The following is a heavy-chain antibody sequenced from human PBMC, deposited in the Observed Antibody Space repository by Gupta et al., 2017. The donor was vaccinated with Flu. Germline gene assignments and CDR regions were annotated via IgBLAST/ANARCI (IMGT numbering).Heavy chain of an antibody. CDR1: GFTFRRSS. Sequence: EVQLVESGGGMVKTGGSLRLSCAASGFTFRRSSMNWARQAPGKGLAWVSSISSSSSYIYYADSVKGRFTISRDNAKNSRYLQMNSLRAEDTAVYYCARETTSGWFFLFDYWGQGTLVTVSS. CDR3: ARETTSGWFFLFDY. V-gene: IGHV3-21*01. D-gene: IGHD6-19*01. CDR2: ISSSSSYI. J-gene: IGHJ4*02.